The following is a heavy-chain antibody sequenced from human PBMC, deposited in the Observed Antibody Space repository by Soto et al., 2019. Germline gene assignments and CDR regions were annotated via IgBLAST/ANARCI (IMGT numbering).Heavy chain of an antibody. Sequence: HPGESLRLSCAASGFTFSSYGMHWVRQAQGKGLEWVAAISDDRSTEGYAVYVKGRFTITRDNSKNTLDLQMNSLRAEDTAVYYCAKDLDTAMVGPVDYWGEGCLVTVSS. CDR1: GFTFSSYG. D-gene: IGHD5-18*01. V-gene: IGHV3-30*18. CDR2: ISDDRSTE. CDR3: AKDLDTAMVGPVDY. J-gene: IGHJ4*02.